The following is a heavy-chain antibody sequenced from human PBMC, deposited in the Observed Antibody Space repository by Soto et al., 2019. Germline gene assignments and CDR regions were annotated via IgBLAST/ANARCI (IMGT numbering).Heavy chain of an antibody. J-gene: IGHJ3*02. CDR1: GESFSDYS. D-gene: IGHD6-19*01. CDR3: ARGPRSPDAFDI. CDR2: INHTGYT. V-gene: IGHV4-34*01. Sequence: PSETLSLTCAVSGESFSDYSWAWIRQPPGMGPEWIGEINHTGYTNYNPSLKSRVTISIDTSKEQFSLRLTSVTAADTAVYYCARGPRSPDAFDIWGQGTMVTVSS.